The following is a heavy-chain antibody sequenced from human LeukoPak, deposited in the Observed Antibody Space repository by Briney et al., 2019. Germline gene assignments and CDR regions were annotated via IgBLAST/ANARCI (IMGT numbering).Heavy chain of an antibody. Sequence: SETLSLTCAVYGGSFSGYYWSWIRQPPGKGLEWIGEINHSGSTNYNPSLKSRVTMSLGTSKKQFSLKLTSVTAADTAVYYCARRYYDSSGLNWFDPWGQGTLVTVSS. V-gene: IGHV4-34*01. J-gene: IGHJ5*02. CDR1: GGSFSGYY. D-gene: IGHD3-22*01. CDR3: ARRYYDSSGLNWFDP. CDR2: INHSGST.